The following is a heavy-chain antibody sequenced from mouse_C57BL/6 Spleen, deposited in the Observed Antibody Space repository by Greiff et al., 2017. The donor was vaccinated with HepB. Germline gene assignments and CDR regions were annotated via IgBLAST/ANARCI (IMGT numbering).Heavy chain of an antibody. Sequence: DVMLVESEGGLVQPGSSMKLSCTASGFTFSDYYMAWVRQVPEKGLEWVANINYDGSSTYYLDSLKSRFIISRDNAKNILYLQMSSLKSEDTATYYCARGDYYGSSAWFAYWGQGTLVTVSA. J-gene: IGHJ3*01. CDR1: GFTFSDYY. D-gene: IGHD1-1*01. CDR3: ARGDYYGSSAWFAY. CDR2: INYDGSST. V-gene: IGHV5-16*01.